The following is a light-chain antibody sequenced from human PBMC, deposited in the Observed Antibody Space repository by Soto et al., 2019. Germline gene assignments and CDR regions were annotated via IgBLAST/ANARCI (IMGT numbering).Light chain of an antibody. Sequence: DIQMTQSPSSLSASVGDGVSITCRASQGVRTWLAWYRQKPGKAPEPLIYDASNLQSGVPSRFSGSGSGTDFTLTISSLQPEDFATYYCQQYFSYPLTFGGGTKVEIK. CDR1: QGVRTW. J-gene: IGKJ4*01. V-gene: IGKV1D-16*01. CDR3: QQYFSYPLT. CDR2: DAS.